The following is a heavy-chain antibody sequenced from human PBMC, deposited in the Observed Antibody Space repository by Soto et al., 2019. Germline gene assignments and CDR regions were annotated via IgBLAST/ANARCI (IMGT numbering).Heavy chain of an antibody. CDR1: GYTFTSYG. CDR3: ARDSDSYGSGIPSYYYNGMDG. V-gene: IGHV1-18*01. Sequence: ASVKVSCKASGYTFTSYGISWVRQAPGQGLEWMGWISAYNGNTNYAQKLQGRVTMTTDTSTSTAYMELRRLRSDDTAVYYCARDSDSYGSGIPSYYYNGMDGCRQGTTVTASS. CDR2: ISAYNGNT. D-gene: IGHD3-10*01. J-gene: IGHJ6*02.